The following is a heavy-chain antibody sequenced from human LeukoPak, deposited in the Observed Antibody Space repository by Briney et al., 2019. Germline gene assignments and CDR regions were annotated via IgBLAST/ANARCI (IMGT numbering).Heavy chain of an antibody. CDR2: INQDGSEK. CDR3: ARGRWNADY. V-gene: IGHV3-7*03. J-gene: IGHJ4*01. D-gene: IGHD4-23*01. Sequence: PGGSLRLSCAASGFTFISYWMSWVRQAPGKGLEWVANINQDGSEKYYVDSVKGRFTISRDNAKNSLYLQMNSLRAEDTAVYYCARGRWNADYWGHGTLVTVSS. CDR1: GFTFISYW.